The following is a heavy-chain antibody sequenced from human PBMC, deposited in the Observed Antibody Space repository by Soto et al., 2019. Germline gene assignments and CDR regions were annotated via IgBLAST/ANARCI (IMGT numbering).Heavy chain of an antibody. CDR3: ARWKVDTAIRAYYYYVVEL. J-gene: IGHJ6*02. Sequence: QVQLVQSGAEVKKPGSSVKVSCKASGGTFSSYAISWVRQAPGQGLEWMGGIIPMFGTANYAQKFQGRVTITADESTSTAYMELSSLRCEDTALYYCARWKVDTAIRAYYYYVVELWGQGTTVSVSS. CDR2: IIPMFGTA. V-gene: IGHV1-69*01. D-gene: IGHD5-18*01. CDR1: GGTFSSYA.